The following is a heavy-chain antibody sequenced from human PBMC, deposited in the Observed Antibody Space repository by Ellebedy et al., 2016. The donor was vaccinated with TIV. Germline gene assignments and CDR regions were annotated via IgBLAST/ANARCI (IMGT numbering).Heavy chain of an antibody. D-gene: IGHD2-15*01. Sequence: SETLSLTCSVSGSSISDYYWTWIRQPPGKGLEWIGFIYDKIGDSNYSPSLKSRVTISIDTSKNQLSLKLSSVTAADTAVYYWARHIVVPTPGFEYWGRGALVTVSS. CDR1: GSSISDYY. CDR2: IYDKIGDS. J-gene: IGHJ4*02. CDR3: ARHIVVPTPGFEY. V-gene: IGHV4-59*08.